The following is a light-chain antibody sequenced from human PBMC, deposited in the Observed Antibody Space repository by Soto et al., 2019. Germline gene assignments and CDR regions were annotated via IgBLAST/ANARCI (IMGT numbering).Light chain of an antibody. CDR2: ASS. Sequence: EIVMTQSPGTLSVSPGEGVTLSCRASQSISSSLAWYQQKSGQSPMLLIYASSTSATGFTAKFSGSGSGTDFTLTISRLQSEDFAVYYCQQYSNWPPTFGQGTKVEL. CDR1: QSISSS. CDR3: QQYSNWPPT. V-gene: IGKV3-15*01. J-gene: IGKJ1*01.